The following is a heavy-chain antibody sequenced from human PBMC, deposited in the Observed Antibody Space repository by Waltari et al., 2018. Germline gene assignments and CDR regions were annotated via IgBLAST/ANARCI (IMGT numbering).Heavy chain of an antibody. CDR2: IYYSGST. Sequence: QVQLQESGPGLVKPSETLSLTCTVSGGSISSHDWSWIRQPHGKGLEWIGYIYYSGSTNYNPSLKSRVTISVDTSKNQFSLKLSSVTAADTAVYYCARDIQLDYWGQGTLVTVSS. CDR3: ARDIQLDY. J-gene: IGHJ4*02. V-gene: IGHV4-59*11. CDR1: GGSISSHD.